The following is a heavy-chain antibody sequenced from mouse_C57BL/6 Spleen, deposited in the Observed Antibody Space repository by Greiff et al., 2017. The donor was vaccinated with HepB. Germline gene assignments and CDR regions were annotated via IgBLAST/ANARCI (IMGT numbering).Heavy chain of an antibody. CDR2: ISSGGDYI. V-gene: IGHV5-9-1*02. CDR1: GFTFSSYA. Sequence: EVMLVESGEGLVKPGGSLKLSCAASGFTFSSYAMSWVRQTPEKRLEWVAYISSGGDYIYYADTVKGRFTISRDNARNTLYLQMSSLKSEDTAMYYCTRDPLYYYGSSSWFAYWGQGTLVTVSA. D-gene: IGHD1-1*01. J-gene: IGHJ3*01. CDR3: TRDPLYYYGSSSWFAY.